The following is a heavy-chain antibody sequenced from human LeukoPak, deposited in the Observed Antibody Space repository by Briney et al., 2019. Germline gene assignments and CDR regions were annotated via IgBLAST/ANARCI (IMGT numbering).Heavy chain of an antibody. CDR3: ARGYGMVATRGRLIWFDP. CDR1: GGSFSGYY. Sequence: PSETLSLTCAVYGGSFSGYYWSWIRQPPGKGLEWIGEINHSGSTNYNPSLKSRVTISVDTSKNQFSLKLSSVTAADTAVYYCARGYGMVATRGRLIWFDPWGQGTLVTVSS. J-gene: IGHJ5*02. V-gene: IGHV4-34*01. CDR2: INHSGST. D-gene: IGHD5-12*01.